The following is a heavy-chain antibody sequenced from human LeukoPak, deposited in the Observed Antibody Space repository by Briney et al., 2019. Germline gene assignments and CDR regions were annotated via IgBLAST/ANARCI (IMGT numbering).Heavy chain of an antibody. CDR2: ISTSGGST. J-gene: IGHJ4*02. CDR3: AKLKNVAVAGTRGYFDY. D-gene: IGHD6-19*01. V-gene: IGHV3-23*01. Sequence: GGSLRLSCAASGFTFNSYAMSWVRQAPGKGLEGVSGISTSGGSTYYADSVKGRFTISRDNSKNTLYLQMNSLRAEDTAIYYCAKLKNVAVAGTRGYFDYWGQGTLVTVSS. CDR1: GFTFNSYA.